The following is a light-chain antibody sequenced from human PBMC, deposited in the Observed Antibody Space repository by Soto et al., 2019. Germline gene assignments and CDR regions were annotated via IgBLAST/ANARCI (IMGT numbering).Light chain of an antibody. Sequence: QSVLTQPPSASGTPGQRVTISCSGSSSNIGTYRVSWYQHFPGTAPRLLIYEVVQRPSGVPDRFSGSKSGNTASLTVSGLQAADEADYFCKSYAGSNTYVFGSGTKVTVL. CDR2: EVV. J-gene: IGLJ1*01. CDR1: SSNIGTYR. V-gene: IGLV1-44*01. CDR3: KSYAGSNTYV.